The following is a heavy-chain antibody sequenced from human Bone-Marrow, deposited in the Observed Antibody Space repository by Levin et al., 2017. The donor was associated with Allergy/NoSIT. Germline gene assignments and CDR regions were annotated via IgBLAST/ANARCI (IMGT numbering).Heavy chain of an antibody. Sequence: TASETLSLTCAVSGDSFRSGNWWSWIRQPPGKGLEWIGEISGTGTPNYNPSLKSRVIITLDKSTNHFSLNLNSVTAADSAVYYCVKTGLWCVDYWGQGVLVTVSS. CDR2: ISGTGTP. D-gene: IGHD3-9*01. CDR1: GDSFRSGNW. J-gene: IGHJ4*02. CDR3: VKTGLWCVDY. V-gene: IGHV4-4*02.